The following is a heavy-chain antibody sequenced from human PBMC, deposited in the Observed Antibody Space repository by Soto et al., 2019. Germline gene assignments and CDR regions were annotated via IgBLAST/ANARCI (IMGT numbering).Heavy chain of an antibody. D-gene: IGHD2-21*01. J-gene: IGHJ3*01. Sequence: HLQESGPGLVKPSGTLSLTCGVSGGSVISSSWWTWVRQSPEKGLEWIGEIYHAGSPNYNPSFQSRINISLDRSKNTFSRRLTSVTAADAAIYYCARGSSFRGDFDVWGQGTTVTVSS. CDR3: ARGSSFRGDFDV. CDR2: IYHAGSP. CDR1: GGSVISSSW. V-gene: IGHV4-4*02.